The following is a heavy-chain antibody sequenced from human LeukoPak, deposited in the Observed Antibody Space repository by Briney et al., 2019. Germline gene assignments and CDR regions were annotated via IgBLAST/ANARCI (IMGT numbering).Heavy chain of an antibody. CDR1: GFPFSSYA. Sequence: QPGGSLRLSCAASGFPFSSYAMSWVRQAPGKGLEWVSTISGSGDNTYYADSVKGRFTISRDNAKNSLYLQMNSLRAEDTAVYYCARIPISPPRDYWGQGTLVTVSS. CDR3: ARIPISPPRDY. J-gene: IGHJ4*02. V-gene: IGHV3-23*01. CDR2: ISGSGDNT.